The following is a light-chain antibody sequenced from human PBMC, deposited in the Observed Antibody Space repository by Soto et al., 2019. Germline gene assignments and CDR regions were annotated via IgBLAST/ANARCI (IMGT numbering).Light chain of an antibody. Sequence: DIVLTQSPSCLSLSLGESVTISCRASQGISTSLAWYQVKPGKAPKLLIYDASTLASGIPSRFSASVSGTEFSLTITSLQAEDFATYYCQQLFDFPITFGQGTRLEIK. CDR1: QGISTS. CDR2: DAS. CDR3: QQLFDFPIT. V-gene: IGKV1-9*01. J-gene: IGKJ5*01.